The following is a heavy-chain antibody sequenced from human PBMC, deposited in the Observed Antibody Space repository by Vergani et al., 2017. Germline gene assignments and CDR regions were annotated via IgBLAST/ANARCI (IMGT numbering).Heavy chain of an antibody. V-gene: IGHV4-34*01. D-gene: IGHD2-2*03. CDR1: GGSFSGYY. J-gene: IGHJ4*02. CDR3: ASVGYCSSTSCYAYYGIIDY. Sequence: QVQLQQWGAGLLKPSETLSLTCAVYGGSFSGYYWSWIRQPPGKGLEWIGEINHSGSTNYNPSLKSRVTISVDTSKNQFSLKLISVTAADTAVYYCASVGYCSSTSCYAYYGIIDYWGQGTLVTVSS. CDR2: INHSGST.